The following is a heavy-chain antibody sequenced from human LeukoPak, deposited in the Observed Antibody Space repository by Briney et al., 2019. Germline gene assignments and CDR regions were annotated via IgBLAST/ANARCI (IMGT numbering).Heavy chain of an antibody. CDR3: AKKVVVGATSPYSDFQD. Sequence: GGSLRLSCAASGFIFSSYVMSWVRQAPGKGLEWVSAISGSGVTTHYAGSVKGRFSISRDNSKNTLYLQMNSLRAEDTALYYCAKKVVVGATSPYSDFQDWGQGTLVTVSS. J-gene: IGHJ1*01. V-gene: IGHV3-23*01. D-gene: IGHD1-26*01. CDR1: GFIFSSYV. CDR2: ISGSGVTT.